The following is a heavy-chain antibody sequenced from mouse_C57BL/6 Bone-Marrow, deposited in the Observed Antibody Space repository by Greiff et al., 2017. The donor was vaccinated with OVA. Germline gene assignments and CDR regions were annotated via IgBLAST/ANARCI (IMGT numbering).Heavy chain of an antibody. J-gene: IGHJ3*01. CDR1: GYTFTSYG. D-gene: IGHD1-1*01. CDR3: ARHYGSSYGFAY. Sequence: VKLMESGAELARPGASVKLSCKASGYTFTSYGISWVKQRTGQGLEWIGEIYPRSGNTYYNEKFKGKATLTADKSSSTAYMELRSLTSEDSAVYFCARHYGSSYGFAYWGQGTLVTVSA. CDR2: IYPRSGNT. V-gene: IGHV1-81*01.